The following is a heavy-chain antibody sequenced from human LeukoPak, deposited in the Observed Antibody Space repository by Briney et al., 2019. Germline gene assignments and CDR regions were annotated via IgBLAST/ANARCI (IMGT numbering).Heavy chain of an antibody. CDR2: ISGSGGST. J-gene: IGHJ4*02. CDR3: VKDGYSYGYGYFDY. D-gene: IGHD5-18*01. CDR1: GFTFSSYA. V-gene: IGHV3-23*01. Sequence: PGGSLRLSCAASGFTFSSYAMSWVRQAPGKGLEWVSAISGSGGSTYYADSVKGRFTISRDNSKNTLYLQMNSLRAEDTAVYYCVKDGYSYGYGYFDYWGQGTLVTVSS.